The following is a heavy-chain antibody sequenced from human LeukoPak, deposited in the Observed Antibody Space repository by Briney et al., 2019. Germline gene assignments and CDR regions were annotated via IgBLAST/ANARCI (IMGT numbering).Heavy chain of an antibody. D-gene: IGHD4-17*01. CDR3: ARLAYGDDSFDY. V-gene: IGHV3-48*02. Sequence: GGSLRLSCAASGFTFRSYSMNWVRQAPGKGLEWISYITSGSSPIYYAGSVKGRFTISRDNAKNSLYLQMNSLRDEDTAVYYCARLAYGDDSFDYWGQGTLVTVSS. CDR2: ITSGSSPI. CDR1: GFTFRSYS. J-gene: IGHJ4*02.